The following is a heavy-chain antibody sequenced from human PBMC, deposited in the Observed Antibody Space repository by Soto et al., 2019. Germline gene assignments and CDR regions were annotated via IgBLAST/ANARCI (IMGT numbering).Heavy chain of an antibody. J-gene: IGHJ4*02. CDR1: GDSINVYY. CDR2: IYFRGNT. V-gene: IGHV4-59*01. D-gene: IGHD3-10*02. CDR3: PRGGDVRWSNFGY. Sequence: SETLSLTCTVSGDSINVYYWSWIRQPPWRGLELVGFIYFRGNTSYNPSLKGRVTISLDASNNEFSLRLRSLTAADTAIHYWPRGGDVRWSNFGYWGPGKLVTVSS.